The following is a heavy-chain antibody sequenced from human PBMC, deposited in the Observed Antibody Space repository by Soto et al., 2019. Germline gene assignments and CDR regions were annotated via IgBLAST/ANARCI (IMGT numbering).Heavy chain of an antibody. CDR3: AKPPYYYDSSGYYIGQDAFDI. CDR2: ISYDGSNK. CDR1: GFTFSSYG. V-gene: IGHV3-30*18. Sequence: QVQLVESGGGVVQPGRSLRLSCAASGFTFSSYGMHWVRQAPGKGLEWVAVISYDGSNKYYADSVKGRFTISRDNSKNTLYLQMNSLRAEDTAVYYCAKPPYYYDSSGYYIGQDAFDIWGQGTMVTVSS. D-gene: IGHD3-22*01. J-gene: IGHJ3*02.